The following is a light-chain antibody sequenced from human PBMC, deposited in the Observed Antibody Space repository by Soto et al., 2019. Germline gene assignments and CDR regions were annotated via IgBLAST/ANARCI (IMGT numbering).Light chain of an antibody. CDR1: QSVLYSSNNKNY. Sequence: DIVMTQSPDSLAVSLGERATVNCKSSQSVLYSSNNKNYLAWYQHKPGQPPKLLIYWASTRGSGVPDRFSGSGSGTDFTLTISSLQAEDVAVYYCQQYYSIPWTFGQGTKVEIK. J-gene: IGKJ1*01. V-gene: IGKV4-1*01. CDR3: QQYYSIPWT. CDR2: WAS.